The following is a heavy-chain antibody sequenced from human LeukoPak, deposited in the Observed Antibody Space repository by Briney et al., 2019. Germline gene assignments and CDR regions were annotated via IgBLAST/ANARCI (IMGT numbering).Heavy chain of an antibody. CDR1: GYTFTGYY. J-gene: IGHJ5*02. CDR2: INPNSGGT. CDR3: ARDSRYSGSYRRYNWFDP. V-gene: IGHV1-2*02. D-gene: IGHD1-26*01. Sequence: ASVKVSCKASGYTFTGYYMHWVRQAPGQGLEWMGWINPNSGGTNYAQKFQGRVTMTRDTSISTAYMELSRLRSDDTAVYYCARDSRYSGSYRRYNWFDPWGQGTLVTVSP.